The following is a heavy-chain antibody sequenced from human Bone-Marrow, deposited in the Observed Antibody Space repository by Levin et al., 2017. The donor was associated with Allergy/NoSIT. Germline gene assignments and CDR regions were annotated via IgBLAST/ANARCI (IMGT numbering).Heavy chain of an antibody. CDR1: GFTFSNAW. J-gene: IGHJ4*02. D-gene: IGHD3-9*01. V-gene: IGHV3-15*01. CDR3: TTDRSSLRYFDWLLNHFDY. CDR2: IKSKTDGGTT. Sequence: GESLKISCAASGFTFSNAWMSWVRQAPGKGLEWVGRIKSKTDGGTTDYAAPVKGRFTISRDDSKNTLYLQMNSLKTEDTAVYYCTTDRSSLRYFDWLLNHFDYWGQGTLVTVSS.